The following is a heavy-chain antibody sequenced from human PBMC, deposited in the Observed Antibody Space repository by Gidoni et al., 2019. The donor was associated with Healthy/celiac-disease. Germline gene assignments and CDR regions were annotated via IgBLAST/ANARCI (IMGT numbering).Heavy chain of an antibody. Sequence: QVQLVESGGGVVQPGRSLRLSCAASGFTFSSYAMHCVRQAPGKGLEWVAVISYDGSNKYYADSVKGRFTISRDNSKNTLYLQMNSLRAEDTAVYYCARAEYNWNDDDGHYYYYGMDVWGQGTTVTVSS. V-gene: IGHV3-30-3*01. J-gene: IGHJ6*02. CDR3: ARAEYNWNDDDGHYYYYGMDV. CDR2: ISYDGSNK. CDR1: GFTFSSYA. D-gene: IGHD1-1*01.